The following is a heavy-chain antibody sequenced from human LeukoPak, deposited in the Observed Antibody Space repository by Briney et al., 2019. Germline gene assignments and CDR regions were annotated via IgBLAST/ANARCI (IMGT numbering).Heavy chain of an antibody. CDR1: GFTFNGYG. J-gene: IGHJ4*02. V-gene: IGHV3-23*01. CDR2: ITSGGVNT. D-gene: IGHD1-26*01. Sequence: GGALRRSCAASGFTFNGYGMSWVRQAPGKGLEWVSTITSGGVNTYYADSVKGRFTISRDNSKNTLHLQMTTLRAQETAVYYCAKQDGRGTYQYYFDFWGQGTLVTVSS. CDR3: AKQDGRGTYQYYFDF.